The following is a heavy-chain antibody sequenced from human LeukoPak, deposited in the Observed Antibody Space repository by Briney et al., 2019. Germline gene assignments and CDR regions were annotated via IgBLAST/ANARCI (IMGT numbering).Heavy chain of an antibody. V-gene: IGHV4-39*01. J-gene: IGHJ6*03. D-gene: IGHD3-9*01. CDR2: IYYSGST. CDR3: ARSDFDWLLLPHYYYMDV. CDR1: GGSISSSSYY. Sequence: PSETLSLTCTVSGGSISSSSYYWGWIRQPPGEGLEWIGSIYYSGSTYYNPSLKSRVTISVDTSKNQFSLKLSSVTAADTAVYYCARSDFDWLLLPHYYYMDVWGKGTTVTISS.